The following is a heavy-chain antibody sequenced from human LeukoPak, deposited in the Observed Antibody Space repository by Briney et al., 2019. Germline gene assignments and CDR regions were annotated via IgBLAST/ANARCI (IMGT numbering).Heavy chain of an antibody. Sequence: SETLSLTCTVSGGSISSNNYYWGWIRQPPGKGLEWIGSTYHSGSTNYNPSLKSRVTISVDKSKNQFSLKLSSVTAADTAVYYCARVGSSSESGMDVWGKGTTVTVSS. D-gene: IGHD6-6*01. V-gene: IGHV4-39*07. CDR3: ARVGSSSESGMDV. J-gene: IGHJ6*03. CDR1: GGSISSNNYY. CDR2: TYHSGST.